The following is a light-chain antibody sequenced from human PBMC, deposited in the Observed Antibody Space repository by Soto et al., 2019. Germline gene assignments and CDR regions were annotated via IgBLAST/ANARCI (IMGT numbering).Light chain of an antibody. CDR2: AAS. CDR1: QDINSY. V-gene: IGKV1D-16*01. CDR3: QQHNIYPLT. J-gene: IGKJ4*01. Sequence: DVQMTQSPSSLSASVGDRVTITCRAIQDINSYLAWYQQKPGNAPKSLIYAASSLQTGVPSRFSGSESGTDFTLTINNLQPEDSATYYCQQHNIYPLTFGGGTKVEIK.